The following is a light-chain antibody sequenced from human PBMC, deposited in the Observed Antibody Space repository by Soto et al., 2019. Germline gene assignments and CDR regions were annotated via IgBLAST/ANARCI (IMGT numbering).Light chain of an antibody. Sequence: EIVLTHSPATLSLSPGERATLSCRSSQSVSSYLAWYQQKPGQAPRLLIYDASNRATGIPARFSGSGSGTDITLTISSLEPEDFAVYYCQQRSNWPRKITFGQGTRLEIK. V-gene: IGKV3-11*01. J-gene: IGKJ5*01. CDR2: DAS. CDR1: QSVSSY. CDR3: QQRSNWPRKIT.